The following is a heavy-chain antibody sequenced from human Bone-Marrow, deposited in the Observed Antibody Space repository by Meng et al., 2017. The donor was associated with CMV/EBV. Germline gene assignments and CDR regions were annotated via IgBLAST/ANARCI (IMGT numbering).Heavy chain of an antibody. CDR1: GFTFGDYA. V-gene: IGHV3-49*04. CDR2: IRSKAYGGTT. Sequence: GECLKISCTASGFTFGDYAMSWVRQAPGKGLEWGGFIRSKAYGGTTEYAASVKGRFTISRDDSKSIAYLQMNSLKTEDTAVYYCTRHFQQLALDYWGQGTLVTVSS. CDR3: TRHFQQLALDY. D-gene: IGHD6-13*01. J-gene: IGHJ4*02.